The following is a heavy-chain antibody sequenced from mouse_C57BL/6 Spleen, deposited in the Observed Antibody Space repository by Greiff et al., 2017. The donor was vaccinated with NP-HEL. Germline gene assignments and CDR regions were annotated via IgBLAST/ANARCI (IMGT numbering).Heavy chain of an antibody. D-gene: IGHD1-1*01. CDR3: TRSYYGSSYDYFDY. CDR2: IYPGNSDT. J-gene: IGHJ2*01. CDR1: GYTFTSYW. Sequence: EVKLMESGTVLARPGASVKMSCKTSGYTFTSYWMHWVKQRPGQGLEWIGAIYPGNSDTSYNQKFKGKAKLTAVTSASTAYMELSSQTNEDSAVDDCTRSYYGSSYDYFDYWGKGTTLTVSS. V-gene: IGHV1-5*01.